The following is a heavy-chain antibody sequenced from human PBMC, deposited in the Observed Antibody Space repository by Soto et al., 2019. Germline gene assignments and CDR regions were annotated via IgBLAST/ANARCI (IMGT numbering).Heavy chain of an antibody. Sequence: SETLSLTCTVSGGSVSSGNYYWSWIRQPPGKGLEWIAYVYYSVSTNYNPSLKSRVTISVDTSKNQFSLKLSSVTAADTAVYYCARGNQDCQHWGQGTLVTVSS. CDR2: VYYSVST. J-gene: IGHJ1*01. CDR1: GGSVSSGNYY. V-gene: IGHV4-61*01. CDR3: ARGNQDCQH. D-gene: IGHD2-2*01.